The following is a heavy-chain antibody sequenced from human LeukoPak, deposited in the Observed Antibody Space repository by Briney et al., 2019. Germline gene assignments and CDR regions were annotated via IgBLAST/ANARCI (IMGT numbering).Heavy chain of an antibody. V-gene: IGHV4-61*02. CDR1: GGSISSGSYY. J-gene: IGHJ4*02. D-gene: IGHD5-18*01. CDR3: ARGGYSYGDDY. Sequence: SQTLSLTCTVSGGSISSGSYYWSWIRQPAGKGLEWIGRIYTSGGTNYNPSLKSRVTISVDTSKNQFSLKLSSVTAADTAVYYCARGGYSYGDDYWGQGTLVTVSS. CDR2: IYTSGGT.